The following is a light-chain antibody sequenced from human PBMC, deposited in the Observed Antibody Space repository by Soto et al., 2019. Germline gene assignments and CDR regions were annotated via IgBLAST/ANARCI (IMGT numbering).Light chain of an antibody. CDR3: QQYNNWPWT. V-gene: IGKV3-20*01. CDR2: GAS. CDR1: QSVSSSY. J-gene: IGKJ1*01. Sequence: EIVLTQSPGTLSLSPGERATLSCRASQSVSSSYLAWYQQKPGQAPRQLIYGASSRATGIPDRFSGSGSGTEFTLTISSLQSEDFAVYYCQQYNNWPWTFGQGTKVEIK.